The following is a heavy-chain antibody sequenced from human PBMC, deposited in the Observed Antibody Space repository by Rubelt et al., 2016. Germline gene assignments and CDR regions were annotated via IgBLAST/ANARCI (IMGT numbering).Heavy chain of an antibody. CDR1: GASISSGGYS. Sequence: QLQLQESGSRLVKPSQTLSLTCAVSGASISSGGYSWSWIRQPPGKGLEWIGYIYHTGSTFHNPSLKSRVTLAVDWAKNHFSRRLSSVTAADTAVYYCARSAASRDYHGMDVWGQGTTVTVSS. J-gene: IGHJ6*02. CDR3: ARSAASRDYHGMDV. D-gene: IGHD2-21*01. CDR2: IYHTGST. V-gene: IGHV4-30-2*01.